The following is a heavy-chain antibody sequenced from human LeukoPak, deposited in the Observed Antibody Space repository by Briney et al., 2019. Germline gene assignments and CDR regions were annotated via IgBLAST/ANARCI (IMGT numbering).Heavy chain of an antibody. J-gene: IGHJ4*02. V-gene: IGHV3-7*01. CDR3: ASGLRTFDY. Sequence: GGSLRLSCAASGFTFSSYWMSWVRQAPGKGLEWVANIKQDGSEKYFVDSVKGRFTISRDDAKNSLYLQMNSLRAEDTAVYYCASGLRTFDYWGQGTQVTVSS. CDR1: GFTFSSYW. CDR2: IKQDGSEK. D-gene: IGHD5-12*01.